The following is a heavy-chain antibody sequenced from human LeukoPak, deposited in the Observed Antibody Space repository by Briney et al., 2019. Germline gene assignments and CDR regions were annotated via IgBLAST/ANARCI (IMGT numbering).Heavy chain of an antibody. CDR1: GGSISSYY. D-gene: IGHD2-2*02. CDR2: IYYSGST. CDR3: ARRDCSSTSCYTSDYYYGMDV. V-gene: IGHV4-59*12. J-gene: IGHJ6*02. Sequence: SETLSLTCTVSGGSISSYYWSWIRQPPGKGLEWIGYIYYSGSTNYNPSLKSRVTISVDTSKNQFSLKLSSVTAADTAVYYCARRDCSSTSCYTSDYYYGMDVWGQGTTVTVSS.